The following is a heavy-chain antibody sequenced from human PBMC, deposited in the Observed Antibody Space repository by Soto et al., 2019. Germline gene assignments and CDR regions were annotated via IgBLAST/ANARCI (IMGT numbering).Heavy chain of an antibody. V-gene: IGHV3-33*01. Sequence: GGSLRLSCAASGFPFNTNGMHWVRQAPGKGLEWVAIIWYDGSKKYYADSVKGRFTISRDNSQNTVSLQMNSLRAEDTAWYYCARDLDYQLRSWGQGTLVTVSS. D-gene: IGHD2-2*01. J-gene: IGHJ4*02. CDR3: ARDLDYQLRS. CDR2: IWYDGSKK. CDR1: GFPFNTNG.